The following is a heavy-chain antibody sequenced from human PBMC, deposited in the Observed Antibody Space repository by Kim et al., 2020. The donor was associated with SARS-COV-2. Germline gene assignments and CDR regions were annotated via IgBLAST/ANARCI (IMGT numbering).Heavy chain of an antibody. Sequence: SLKSRVTISVDTSKNQFSLKLSSVTAADTAVYYCARTYYYDSSGYLGFDPWGQGTLVTVSS. J-gene: IGHJ5*02. CDR3: ARTYYYDSSGYLGFDP. V-gene: IGHV4-59*01. D-gene: IGHD3-22*01.